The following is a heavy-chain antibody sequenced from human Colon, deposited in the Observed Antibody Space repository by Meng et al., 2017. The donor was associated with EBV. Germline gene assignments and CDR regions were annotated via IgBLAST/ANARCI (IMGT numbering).Heavy chain of an antibody. Sequence: EVQLVQSAGGSVQPGGSLSLPCAASGFTFNKYWIQWVRQVPGKGLVWVSRISGDGTITTYADSVKGRFTIFRDNGKNTLYLQMNSLRVQDTGVYYCVRDDDTLKWTGPHFDYWGRGALVTVSS. V-gene: IGHV3-74*01. J-gene: IGHJ4*02. CDR2: ISGDGTIT. CDR3: VRDDDTLKWTGPHFDY. CDR1: GFTFNKYW. D-gene: IGHD1-1*01.